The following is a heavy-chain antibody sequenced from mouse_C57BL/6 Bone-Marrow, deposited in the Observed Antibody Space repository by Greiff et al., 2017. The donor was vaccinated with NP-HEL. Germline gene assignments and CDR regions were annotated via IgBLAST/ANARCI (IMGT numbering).Heavy chain of an antibody. CDR1: GYTFTSYW. D-gene: IGHD2-13*01. V-gene: IGHV1-69*01. CDR2: IDPSDSYT. J-gene: IGHJ4*01. Sequence: VQLQQPGAELVMPGASVKLSCKASGYTFTSYWMHWVKQRPGQGLEWIGEIDPSDSYTNYNQKFKGKSTLTVDKSSSTAYMQLSSLTSEDSAVYYCARYGDYPYYYAMDYWGQGTSVTVSS. CDR3: ARYGDYPYYYAMDY.